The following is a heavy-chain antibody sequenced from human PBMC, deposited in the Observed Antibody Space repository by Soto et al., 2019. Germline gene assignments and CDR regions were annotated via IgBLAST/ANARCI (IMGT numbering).Heavy chain of an antibody. CDR1: GFTFSSYW. J-gene: IGHJ6*02. CDR2: INSDGSST. CDR3: ARRTYYDILTGYPTRYYGMDV. D-gene: IGHD3-9*01. V-gene: IGHV3-74*01. Sequence: PGGSLRLSCAASGFTFSSYWMHWVRQAPGKGLVWVSRINSDGSSTSYADSVKGRLTISRDNAKNTLYLQMNSLRAEDTAVYYCARRTYYDILTGYPTRYYGMDVWGQGTKVTVSS.